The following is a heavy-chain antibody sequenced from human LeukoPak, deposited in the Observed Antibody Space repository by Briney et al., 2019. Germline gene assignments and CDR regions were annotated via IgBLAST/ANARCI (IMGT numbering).Heavy chain of an antibody. Sequence: ASVKVSCKASGHTFTTYYIHWVRQAPGQGLEWMGLINPNSGVTNYAQKFQGGVTMTRDTSITTAYMELKRLRPDDTAVYYCATAITMIVKWFDPWGQGTLVTVSS. CDR2: INPNSGVT. CDR3: ATAITMIVKWFDP. J-gene: IGHJ5*02. D-gene: IGHD3-22*01. CDR1: GHTFTTYY. V-gene: IGHV1-2*02.